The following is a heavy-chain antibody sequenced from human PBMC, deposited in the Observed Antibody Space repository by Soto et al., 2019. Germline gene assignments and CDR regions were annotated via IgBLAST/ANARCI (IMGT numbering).Heavy chain of an antibody. D-gene: IGHD3-22*01. CDR3: ARVVPFYDSSENAFDI. CDR1: GGSISSGGYY. V-gene: IGHV4-31*03. J-gene: IGHJ3*02. CDR2: IYYSGST. Sequence: PSETLSLTCTVSGGSISSGGYYWSWIRQHPGKGLEWIGYIYYSGSTYYNPSLKSRVTISVDTSKNQFSLKLSSVTAADTAVYYCARVVPFYDSSENAFDIWGQGTMVTV.